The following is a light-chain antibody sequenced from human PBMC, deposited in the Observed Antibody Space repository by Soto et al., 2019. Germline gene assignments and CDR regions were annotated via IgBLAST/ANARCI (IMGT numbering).Light chain of an antibody. CDR2: VNN. V-gene: IGLV1-44*01. Sequence: QSVLTQPPSASGTPGQRVTISCSGGSSNIGSNTVSWYQQLPGTAPKLVMYVNNQRSSGVPDRFSGSKSGTSASLAISGLQSEDEADSYCATWADSLNGPVFGGGTKLTVL. J-gene: IGLJ2*01. CDR1: SSNIGSNT. CDR3: ATWADSLNGPV.